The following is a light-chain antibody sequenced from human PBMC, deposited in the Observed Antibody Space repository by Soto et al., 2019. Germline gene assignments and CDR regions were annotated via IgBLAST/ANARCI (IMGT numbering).Light chain of an antibody. CDR3: QQYTSYYT. CDR1: QNINTW. CDR2: KAS. V-gene: IGKV1-5*03. J-gene: IGKJ2*01. Sequence: DIQMTQSPSTLSASVGDRVTFTCRASQNINTWLAWYQQRPGKAPKLLIYKASTLKSGVPSRFSGSGSGTEFPLTISSLQPDDFATYYCQQYTSYYTFGQGTKLEI.